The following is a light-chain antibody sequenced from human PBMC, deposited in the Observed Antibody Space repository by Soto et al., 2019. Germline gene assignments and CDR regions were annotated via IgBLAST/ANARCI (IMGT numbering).Light chain of an antibody. CDR2: EVS. Sequence: QSALTQPPSASGSPGQSVTISCTGTSGDVGAYNYVSWYQQHPGKAPKLMIFEVSQRPSGVPDRFSGSKSGNTASLTVSGLQADDEAGYYCSSHAGASNLVFGGGTKVTVL. CDR1: SGDVGAYNY. CDR3: SSHAGASNLV. V-gene: IGLV2-8*01. J-gene: IGLJ3*02.